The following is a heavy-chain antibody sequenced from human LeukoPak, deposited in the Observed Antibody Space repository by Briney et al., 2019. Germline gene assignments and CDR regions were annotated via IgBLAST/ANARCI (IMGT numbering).Heavy chain of an antibody. CDR1: GGSISSYY. CDR3: ARAPLALIVFAI. V-gene: IGHV4-59*01. D-gene: IGHD2-21*01. CDR2: IYHSGST. J-gene: IGHJ3*02. Sequence: PSETLSLTCTVSGGSISSYYWSWIRQPPGEGLEWIGFIYHSGSTNYNPSLKSRVTISVDTSKNQFSLKLSSVTAADTAMYYCARAPLALIVFAIWGQGTMVTVSS.